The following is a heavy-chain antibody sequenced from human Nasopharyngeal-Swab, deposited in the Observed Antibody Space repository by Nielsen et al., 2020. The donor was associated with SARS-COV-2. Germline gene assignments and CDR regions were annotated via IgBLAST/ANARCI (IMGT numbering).Heavy chain of an antibody. V-gene: IGHV3-7*01. D-gene: IGHD3-3*01. CDR2: IKQDGGEK. J-gene: IGHJ5*02. Sequence: VRQAPGKGLEWVANIKQDGGEKYYVDSVKGRFTISRDNAKNSLYLQMNSLRAEDTAVYYCARGWSGYYTAFWFDPWGQGTLVTVSS. CDR3: ARGWSGYYTAFWFDP.